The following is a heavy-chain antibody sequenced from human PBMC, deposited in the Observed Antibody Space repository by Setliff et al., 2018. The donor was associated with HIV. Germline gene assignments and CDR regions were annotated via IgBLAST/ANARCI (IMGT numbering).Heavy chain of an antibody. Sequence: ASVKVSCKASGYTFTGSFMHWVRQAPGQGLEWMGWINCNSGGTHYAQNFQGRVTMTRDTSINTAYMELSRLRSDDTAVYYCAATVESVGPYYGMDVWGQGTTVTVSS. J-gene: IGHJ6*02. CDR3: AATVESVGPYYGMDV. V-gene: IGHV1-2*02. CDR1: GYTFTGSF. CDR2: INCNSGGT. D-gene: IGHD1-26*01.